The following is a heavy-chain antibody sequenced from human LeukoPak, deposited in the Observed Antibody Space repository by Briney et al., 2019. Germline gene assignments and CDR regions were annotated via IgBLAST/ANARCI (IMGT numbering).Heavy chain of an antibody. CDR2: INQDGSIR. V-gene: IGHV3-7*01. CDR3: GRDPQNGAIDY. D-gene: IGHD4-17*01. Sequence: GGSLRLSCAASGFTFSSYAMSWVRQAPGKGLEWLAEINQDGSIRVYVDAVKGRFTTSRDNADNSLYLHMNSLRGDDTAVYYCGRDPQNGAIDYWGQGTLVTVSS. J-gene: IGHJ4*02. CDR1: GFTFSSYA.